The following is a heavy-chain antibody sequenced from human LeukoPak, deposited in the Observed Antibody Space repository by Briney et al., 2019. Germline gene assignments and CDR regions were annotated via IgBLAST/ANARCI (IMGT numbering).Heavy chain of an antibody. D-gene: IGHD2-8*01. CDR1: GDSVSGFY. CDR2: IHYSGSS. J-gene: IGHJ5*01. Sequence: SETLSLTCSVSGDSVSGFYWNWIRQPPGKKLEWIGNIHYSGSSNYNPSLKSRVTMSIDTSRNQFFLKLSSVTAADAAVYYCALAPNSNWFDFWGQGTLVTVSS. V-gene: IGHV4-59*08. CDR3: ALAPNSNWFDF.